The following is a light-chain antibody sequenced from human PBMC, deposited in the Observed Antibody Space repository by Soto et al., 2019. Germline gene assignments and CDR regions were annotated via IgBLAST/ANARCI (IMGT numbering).Light chain of an antibody. V-gene: IGKV3-11*01. CDR2: DAS. J-gene: IGKJ2*01. CDR1: QSVSSY. CDR3: QQRSSWPLYT. Sequence: EIVLTQSPATLYLSPGERATLSCRASQSVSSYLAWYQQKPGQAPRLLIYDASNRATGIPARFSGSGSGTDITLTISSLEPEDFAVYYCQQRSSWPLYTFGQGTKLEIK.